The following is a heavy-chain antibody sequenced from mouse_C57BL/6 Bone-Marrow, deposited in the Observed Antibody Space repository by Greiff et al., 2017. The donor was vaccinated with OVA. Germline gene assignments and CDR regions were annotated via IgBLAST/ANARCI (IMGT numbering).Heavy chain of an antibody. J-gene: IGHJ2*01. CDR3: AYYYGSLY. V-gene: IGHV1-82*01. CDR2: IYPGDGDT. CDR1: GYAFSSSW. D-gene: IGHD1-1*01. Sequence: QVQLQQSGPELVKPGASVKISCKASGYAFSSSWMNWVKQRPGKGLEWIGRIYPGDGDTNYNGKFKGKATLTADKSPSTAYLQLSSLTSEDSAVYFCAYYYGSLYWGQGTTLTVSS.